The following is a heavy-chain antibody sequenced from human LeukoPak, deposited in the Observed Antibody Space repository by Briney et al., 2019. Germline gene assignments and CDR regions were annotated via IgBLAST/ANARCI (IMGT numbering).Heavy chain of an antibody. V-gene: IGHV4-38-2*02. CDR2: IYHSGST. CDR1: GYSISSGYY. CDR3: ARDPLSIAAAGHFDY. Sequence: SETLSLTCTVSGYSISSGYYWGWIRQPPGKGLEWIGSIYHSGSTYYNPSLKSRVTISVDTSKNQFSLKLSSVTAADTAVYYCARDPLSIAAAGHFDYWGQGTLVTVSP. J-gene: IGHJ4*02. D-gene: IGHD6-13*01.